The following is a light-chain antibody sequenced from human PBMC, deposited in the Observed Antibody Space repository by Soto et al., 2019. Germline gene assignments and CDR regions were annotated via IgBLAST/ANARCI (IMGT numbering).Light chain of an antibody. J-gene: IGLJ3*02. CDR3: AAWDDSLNGWV. CDR1: SSNIGSNT. V-gene: IGLV1-44*01. CDR2: SNN. Sequence: QSVLTQPASVSGTPGQRVTISCSGSSSNIGSNTVNWYQQLPGTAPKLLIYSNNQRPSGVPDRFSGSKSGTSASLAISGLQSEDEADYYCAAWDDSLNGWVFGGGTQLTVL.